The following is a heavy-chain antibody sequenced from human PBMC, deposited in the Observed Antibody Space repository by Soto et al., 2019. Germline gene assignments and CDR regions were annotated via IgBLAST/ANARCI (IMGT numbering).Heavy chain of an antibody. D-gene: IGHD2-8*02. CDR1: GASITGTSY. J-gene: IGHJ4*02. CDR2: FSLSGTT. CDR3: ARGMTPPGAPAWYYFDS. Sequence: SETLSLTCTVSGASITGTSYWSWIRQPAGKGLEWIGRFSLSGTTNYNPSLRSRVTMSADVSKNQFSLRLTSVTAADTALYYCARGMTPPGAPAWYYFDSWGQGTLVTVS. V-gene: IGHV4-4*07.